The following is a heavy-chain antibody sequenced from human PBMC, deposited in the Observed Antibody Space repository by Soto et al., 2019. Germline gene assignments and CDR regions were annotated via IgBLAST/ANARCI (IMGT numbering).Heavy chain of an antibody. V-gene: IGHV3-23*01. J-gene: IGHJ6*04. Sequence: PGGSLRLSCTASGFTFSSYAMSWVRQAPGKGLEWVSAISGSGGSTYYADSVKGRFTISRDNSKNTLYLQMNSLRAEDTAVYYCAKDDLVGATIYYSSGMDVWGEGTTVTVSS. CDR2: ISGSGGST. CDR1: GFTFSSYA. D-gene: IGHD1-26*01. CDR3: AKDDLVGATIYYSSGMDV.